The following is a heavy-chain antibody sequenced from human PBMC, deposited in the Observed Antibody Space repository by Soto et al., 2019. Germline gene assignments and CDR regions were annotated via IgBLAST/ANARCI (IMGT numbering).Heavy chain of an antibody. V-gene: IGHV4-59*08. CDR1: GGSISSYY. CDR2: IYYSGST. D-gene: IGHD3-22*01. J-gene: IGHJ4*02. Sequence: SETLSLTCTVSGGSISSYYWSWIRQPPGKGLEWIGYIYYSGSTNYNPSLKSRVTISVDTSKNQFSLKLSSVTAADTAVYYCARHDSRDSSGYWGYWGQGTLVTVSS. CDR3: ARHDSRDSSGYWGY.